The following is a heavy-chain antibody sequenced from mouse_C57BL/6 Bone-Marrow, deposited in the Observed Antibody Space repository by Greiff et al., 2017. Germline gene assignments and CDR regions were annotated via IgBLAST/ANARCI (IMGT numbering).Heavy chain of an antibody. CDR1: GYTFTSYW. V-gene: IGHV1-7*01. Sequence: VNVVESGAELAKPGASVKLSCKASGYTFTSYWMHWVKQRPGQGLEWLGYINPSSGYTKYNQKFKDKATLTAEKSSSTAYMQLSSLTYEDSAVYYCARWFYAMDYWGQGTSVTVSS. D-gene: IGHD2-2*01. J-gene: IGHJ4*01. CDR3: ARWFYAMDY. CDR2: INPSSGYT.